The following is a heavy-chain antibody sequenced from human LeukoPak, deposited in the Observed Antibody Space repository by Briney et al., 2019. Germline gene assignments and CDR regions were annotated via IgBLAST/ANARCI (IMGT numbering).Heavy chain of an antibody. CDR2: IYYSGSP. CDR1: GGSISSSSYY. Sequence: SETLSLTCTVSGGSISSSSYYWGWIRQPPGKGLEWIGSIYYSGSPYHNPSLKSRVTISVDTSKNQFSLKLSSVTAADTAVYYSARAENSGFDSAFDSWGQGTLVTVSS. J-gene: IGHJ4*02. CDR3: ARAENSGFDSAFDS. V-gene: IGHV4-39*01. D-gene: IGHD5-12*01.